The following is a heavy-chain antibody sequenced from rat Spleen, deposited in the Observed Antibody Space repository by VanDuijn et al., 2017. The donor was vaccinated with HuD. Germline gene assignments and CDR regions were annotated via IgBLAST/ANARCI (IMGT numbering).Heavy chain of an antibody. CDR2: ITNAAGKV. Sequence: EVQLVESGGGLVQPGRSLKLSCVASGFTFNNYWMTWIRQAPGKGLEWVASITNAAGKVHYPDSVKGRFTISRDNGKNTLYLQMDSLRSEDTATYFCARLGGLRNWFAYWGQGTLVTVSS. CDR1: GFTFNNYW. J-gene: IGHJ3*01. D-gene: IGHD4-3*01. CDR3: ARLGGLRNWFAY. V-gene: IGHV5-31*01.